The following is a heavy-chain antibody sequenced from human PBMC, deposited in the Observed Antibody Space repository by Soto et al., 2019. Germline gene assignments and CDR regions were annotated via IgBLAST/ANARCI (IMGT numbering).Heavy chain of an antibody. D-gene: IGHD6-19*01. Sequence: EVQLVESGGGLVQPGGSLRLSCAASGFTVSSNYMSWVRQAPGKGLEWVSIIYSGGSTYYADSVKGRFTISRDNSKNTLYLQVNGLRAEDTAVYYCARGGEWLALVGYWGQGTLVAVSS. CDR2: IYSGGST. CDR3: ARGGEWLALVGY. J-gene: IGHJ4*02. CDR1: GFTVSSNY. V-gene: IGHV3-66*01.